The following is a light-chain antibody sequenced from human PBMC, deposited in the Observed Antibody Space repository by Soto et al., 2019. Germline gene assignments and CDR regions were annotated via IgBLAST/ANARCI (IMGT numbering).Light chain of an antibody. CDR3: QQYNNWPPVYT. Sequence: EIVMTQSPATLSVSPGERATLSCRASQSVSSNLAWYQQKPGQAPRLLIYGASTRAAGFPARFSGSGSGTEFTLTISSLQSADFAVYYCQQYNNWPPVYTFGQGTKLEIK. CDR2: GAS. J-gene: IGKJ2*01. V-gene: IGKV3-15*01. CDR1: QSVSSN.